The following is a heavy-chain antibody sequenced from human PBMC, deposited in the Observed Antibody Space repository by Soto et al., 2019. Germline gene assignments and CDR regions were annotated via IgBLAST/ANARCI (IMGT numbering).Heavy chain of an antibody. CDR1: GYTSTSYG. CDR3: AGGQLAGHYYNGMDV. J-gene: IGHJ6*02. V-gene: IGHV1-18*01. CDR2: ISAYNGNT. Sequence: ASVKVSCKASGYTSTSYGISWVRQAPGQGLERMGWISAYNGNTNYAQKLQGRVTMTTDTSTSTAYIELRSLRSDDTAVYYFAGGQLAGHYYNGMDVWRQGTTVTDSS. D-gene: IGHD1-1*01.